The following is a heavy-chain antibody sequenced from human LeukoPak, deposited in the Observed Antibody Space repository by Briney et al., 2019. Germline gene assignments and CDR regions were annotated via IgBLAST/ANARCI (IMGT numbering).Heavy chain of an antibody. J-gene: IGHJ4*02. CDR3: ARGDYGDYLGYFDF. CDR2: IYYSGST. CDR1: GGSISSSSYY. V-gene: IGHV4-39*07. D-gene: IGHD4-17*01. Sequence: SETLSLTCTVSGGSISSSSYYWGWIRQPPGKGLEWIGSIYYSGSTYYNPSLKSRVTISVDTSKNQFSMKLSSVTAADTAVYYCARGDYGDYLGYFDFWGQGTLVTVSS.